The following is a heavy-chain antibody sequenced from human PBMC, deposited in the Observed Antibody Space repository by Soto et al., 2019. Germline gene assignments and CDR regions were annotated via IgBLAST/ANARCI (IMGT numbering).Heavy chain of an antibody. Sequence: QVQLVQSGAEVKKPGSSVKVSCKASGGTFSSYAISWVRQAPGQGLEWMGGIIPIFGTANYAQKFQGRVTITADESTSTAYMELGSARAEGTAVYYCPRGDYDGSGTLFDSWGQGTLVTVSS. J-gene: IGHJ4*02. CDR1: GGTFSSYA. D-gene: IGHD3-10*01. CDR3: PRGDYDGSGTLFDS. CDR2: IIPIFGTA. V-gene: IGHV1-69*12.